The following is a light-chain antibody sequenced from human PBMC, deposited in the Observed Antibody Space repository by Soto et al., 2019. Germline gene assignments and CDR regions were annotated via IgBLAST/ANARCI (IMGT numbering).Light chain of an antibody. CDR3: QQYYGIPLT. J-gene: IGKJ4*01. CDR2: WAS. CDR1: QTVLYSSNNKNY. V-gene: IGKV4-1*01. Sequence: DIVMTQSPDSLAVSLGERATINCKSSQTVLYSSNNKNYLAWYQQRPGQPPKLLIYWASTRESGVPERFSGSGSGTDFTLTISSLQAEDVAVYYCQQYYGIPLTFGGGTKVEI.